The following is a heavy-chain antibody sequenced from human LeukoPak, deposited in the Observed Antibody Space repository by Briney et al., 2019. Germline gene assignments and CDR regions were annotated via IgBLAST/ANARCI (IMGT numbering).Heavy chain of an antibody. CDR2: IDPSDSYT. V-gene: IGHV5-10-1*01. CDR1: GYSFTSYW. J-gene: IGHJ4*02. D-gene: IGHD5-12*01. CDR3: ARQGYGYDSWFDY. Sequence: GESLRISCKGSGYSFTSYWISWVRQMPGKGLEWMGRIDPSDSYTNYSPSFQGHVTTSADKSISTAYLQWSSLKASDTAMYYCARQGYGYDSWFDYWGQGTLVTASS.